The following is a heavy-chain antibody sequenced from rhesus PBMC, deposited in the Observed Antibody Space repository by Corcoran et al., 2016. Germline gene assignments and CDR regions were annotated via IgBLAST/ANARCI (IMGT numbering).Heavy chain of an antibody. CDR1: GGSISSSNW. CDR3: ASPPINYYDSGYYWYFDI. D-gene: IGHD3-28*01. Sequence: QVQLQESGPGLVKPSETLSLTCAVSGGSISSSNWWSWFRQPPGKGLEWMGYISGSSGATYNNPSLKSRVTISTDTSKNKFSLKRSSVTAANTAVYYWASPPINYYDSGYYWYFDIWGPGTPITISS. J-gene: IGHJ2*01. CDR2: ISGSSGAT. V-gene: IGHV4-65*01.